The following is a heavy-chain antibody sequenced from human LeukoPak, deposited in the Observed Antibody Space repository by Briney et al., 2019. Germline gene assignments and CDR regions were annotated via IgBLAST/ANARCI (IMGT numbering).Heavy chain of an antibody. D-gene: IGHD2-8*02. Sequence: SETLSLTCTVSGGSISSYYWSWIRQPPGKGLEWIGYIYYSGSTNYDPSLKSRVTISVDTSKNQFSLKLSSVTAADTAVYYCARHVLKYYYYYGMDVWGQGTTVTVSS. CDR3: ARHVLKYYYYYGMDV. CDR2: IYYSGST. J-gene: IGHJ6*02. V-gene: IGHV4-59*08. CDR1: GGSISSYY.